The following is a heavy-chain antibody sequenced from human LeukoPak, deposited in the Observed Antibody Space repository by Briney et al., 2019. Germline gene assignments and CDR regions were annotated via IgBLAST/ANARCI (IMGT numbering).Heavy chain of an antibody. CDR1: GGSFSGYY. CDR3: ARGHPVLRYFDWLFPPSFDY. Sequence: SETLSLTCAVYGGSFSGYYWSWIRQPPGKGLEWIGEINHSGSTNYNPSLKSRVTISVDTSKNRFSLKLSSVTAADTAVYYCARGHPVLRYFDWLFPPSFDYWGQGTLVTVSS. CDR2: INHSGST. J-gene: IGHJ4*02. D-gene: IGHD3-9*01. V-gene: IGHV4-34*01.